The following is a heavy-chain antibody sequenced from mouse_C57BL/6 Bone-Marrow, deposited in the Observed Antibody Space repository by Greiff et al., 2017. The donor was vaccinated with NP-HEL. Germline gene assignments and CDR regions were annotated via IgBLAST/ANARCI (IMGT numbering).Heavy chain of an antibody. CDR3: ARWRLSSMDY. CDR2: IYPGSGST. J-gene: IGHJ4*01. V-gene: IGHV1-55*01. CDR1: GYTFTSYW. Sequence: VQLQQPGAELVKPGASVKMSCKASGYTFTSYWITWVKQRPGQGLEWIGDIYPGSGSTNYNEKFKSKATLTVDKSSSTAYMQLSSLTSEDSAVYYCARWRLSSMDYWGQGTSVTVSS. D-gene: IGHD3-2*02.